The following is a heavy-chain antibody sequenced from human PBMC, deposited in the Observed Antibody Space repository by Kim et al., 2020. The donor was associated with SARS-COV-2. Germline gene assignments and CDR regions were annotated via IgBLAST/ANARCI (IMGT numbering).Heavy chain of an antibody. CDR1: GFTVSSNY. D-gene: IGHD1-26*01. Sequence: GGSLRLSCAASGFTVSSNYMSWVRQAPGKGLEWVSVIYSGGSTYYADSVKGRFTISRDNSKNTLYLQMNSLRSEDTAVYYCARDPPRYSGSYFPFDYWGQGTLVPVSS. V-gene: IGHV3-66*01. CDR3: ARDPPRYSGSYFPFDY. CDR2: IYSGGST. J-gene: IGHJ4*02.